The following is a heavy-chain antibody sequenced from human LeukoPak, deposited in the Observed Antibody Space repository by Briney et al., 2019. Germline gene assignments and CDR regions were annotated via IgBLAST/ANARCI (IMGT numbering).Heavy chain of an antibody. CDR3: ARHLGGATPFDY. CDR1: GYSFTSYW. Sequence: GEALKTSCAGSGYSFTSYWIGWGRQMPGKGLEWMGIIYPGDSDTRYSPSFQGQVTISADKSISPAYLQWSSLKASDTAMYYCARHLGGATPFDYWGQGTLVTVSS. CDR2: IYPGDSDT. D-gene: IGHD1-26*01. J-gene: IGHJ4*02. V-gene: IGHV5-51*01.